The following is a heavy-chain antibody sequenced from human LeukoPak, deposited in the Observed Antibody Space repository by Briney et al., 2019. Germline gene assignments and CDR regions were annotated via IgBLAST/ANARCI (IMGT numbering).Heavy chain of an antibody. D-gene: IGHD3-10*01. J-gene: IGHJ4*01. CDR2: IKQDGSEK. CDR3: AGSFGDVKML. Sequence: GGSLRLSCAASGFTFSSYWMSWVRQAPGKGLEWVANIKQDGSEKYYVDSVKGRFIISRDDARNSLSLQMNSLRAEDTAVYYCAGSFGDVKMLWGQGTLVTVSS. V-gene: IGHV3-7*01. CDR1: GFTFSSYW.